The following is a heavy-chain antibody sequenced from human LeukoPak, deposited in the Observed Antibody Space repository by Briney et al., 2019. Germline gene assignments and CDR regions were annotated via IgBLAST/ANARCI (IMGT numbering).Heavy chain of an antibody. D-gene: IGHD3-9*01. CDR3: SKWGDYDVLTGYYDSDF. J-gene: IGHJ4*02. CDR1: GFTFNNYA. V-gene: IGHV3-23*01. Sequence: PGGSLRLSCAASGFTFNNYAMSWVRQAPGKGVEGVSAILGSGRSAYYADSVKGRFTISRDNSKNSLFLQMTSLRVEDTALYYCSKWGDYDVLTGYYDSDFWGQGTLVTVSA. CDR2: ILGSGRSA.